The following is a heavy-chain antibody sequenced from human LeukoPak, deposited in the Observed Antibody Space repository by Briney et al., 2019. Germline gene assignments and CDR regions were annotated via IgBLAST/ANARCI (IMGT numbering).Heavy chain of an antibody. CDR1: GFTFSSYA. CDR2: ISYDGSNK. Sequence: GGSLRLSCAASGFTFSSYAMHWVRQAPGKGLEWVAVISYDGSNKYYADSVKGRFTLSRDNSKNTLYLQMNSLRIEDTAVYYCGRGSVGFGELNYWGQGTLVTVSS. D-gene: IGHD3-10*01. CDR3: GRGSVGFGELNY. J-gene: IGHJ4*02. V-gene: IGHV3-30-3*01.